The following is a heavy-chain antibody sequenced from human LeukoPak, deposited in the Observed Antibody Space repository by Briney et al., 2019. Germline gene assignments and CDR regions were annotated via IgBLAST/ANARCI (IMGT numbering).Heavy chain of an antibody. Sequence: TGRSLSLSCAASGFTFSDYGMHWVRQAPGKGLEWVAVISYDGSNEYYADSVKGRFSISRDNSKNTLYLQMNSLRAEDTAVYYCAKGWYSSSWYTALDYWGQGTLVTVSS. V-gene: IGHV3-30*18. J-gene: IGHJ4*02. CDR1: GFTFSDYG. D-gene: IGHD6-13*01. CDR2: ISYDGSNE. CDR3: AKGWYSSSWYTALDY.